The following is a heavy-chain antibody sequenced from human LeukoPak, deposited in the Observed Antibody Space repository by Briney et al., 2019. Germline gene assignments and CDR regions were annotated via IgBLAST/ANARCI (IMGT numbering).Heavy chain of an antibody. CDR1: GDSISSGGYY. J-gene: IGHJ5*02. CDR2: IYYSGNT. V-gene: IGHV4-31*03. CDR3: ARGGSGSYYKGGFDP. Sequence: SQTLSLTCTVSGDSISSGGYYWSWIRQHPGKGLEWIGYIYYSGNTFYNPSLKSRVTISVDTSNNQFSLKLSSVTAADTAMHYCARGGSGSYYKGGFDPWGQGTLVTVSS. D-gene: IGHD3-10*01.